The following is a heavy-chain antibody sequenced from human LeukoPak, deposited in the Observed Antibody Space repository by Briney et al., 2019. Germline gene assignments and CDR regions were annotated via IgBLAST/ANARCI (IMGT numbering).Heavy chain of an antibody. CDR2: INPNSGDT. Sequence: ASVKVSCKASGYTFTSYYMHWVRQAPGQGLEWVGWINPNSGDTNHAQNFQGRVTLTRDTSISTAYMELSSLRSDDSAVYYCAGEYCSGGSCRQGFDYWGQGTLVTVSS. D-gene: IGHD2-15*01. CDR1: GYTFTSYY. J-gene: IGHJ4*02. V-gene: IGHV1-2*02. CDR3: AGEYCSGGSCRQGFDY.